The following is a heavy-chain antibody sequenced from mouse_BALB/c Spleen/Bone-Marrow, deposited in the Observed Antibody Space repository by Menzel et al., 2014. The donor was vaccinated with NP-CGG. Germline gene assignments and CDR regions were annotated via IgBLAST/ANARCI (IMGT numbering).Heavy chain of an antibody. J-gene: IGHJ3*01. D-gene: IGHD1-1*01. V-gene: IGHV1S135*01. CDR2: INPYNGGS. CDR1: GYSFAGYT. CDR3: AREGYGSSYGFAY. Sequence: VQLQQSGPELVKPGASMKISCKASGYSFAGYTMNWVKQSHGKNLEWIGLINPYNGGSSYNQKFKGKATLTVDKSSSTXXXXXXXLTSEDSAVYYCAREGYGSSYGFAYWGQGTLVTVSA.